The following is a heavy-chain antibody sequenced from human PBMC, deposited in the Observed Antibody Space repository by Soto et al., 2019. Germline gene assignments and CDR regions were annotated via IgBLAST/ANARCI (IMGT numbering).Heavy chain of an antibody. Sequence: RWVHQAPGQGLEWMGWISAYNGNTNYAQKLQGRVTMTTDTSTSTAYMELRSLRSDDTAVYYGASDVRDSSTGMDVWGKRTTV. CDR2: ISAYNGNT. D-gene: IGHD6-13*01. V-gene: IGHV1-18*01. J-gene: IGHJ6*01. CDR3: ASDVRDSSTGMDV.